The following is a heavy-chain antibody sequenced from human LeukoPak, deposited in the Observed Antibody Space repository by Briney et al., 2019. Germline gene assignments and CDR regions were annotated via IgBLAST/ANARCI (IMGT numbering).Heavy chain of an antibody. CDR1: GGTFSSYA. CDR2: IIPIFGTA. D-gene: IGHD6-19*01. CDR3: AREGYSSGWYAY. Sequence: ASVKVSCKASGGTFSSYAISWVRQAPGRGLEWMGGIIPIFGTANYAQKFQGRVTITADESTSTAYMELSSLRSEDTAVYYCAREGYSSGWYAYWGQGTLVTVSS. V-gene: IGHV1-69*13. J-gene: IGHJ4*02.